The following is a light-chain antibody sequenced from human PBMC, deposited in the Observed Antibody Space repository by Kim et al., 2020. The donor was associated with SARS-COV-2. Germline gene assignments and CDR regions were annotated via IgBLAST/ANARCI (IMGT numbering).Light chain of an antibody. Sequence: SSELTQDPAVSVALGQTVRITCQGDSLRSYYASWYQQKPGQAPVLVIYGKNNRPSGIPDRYSGSCSGNTASLTITGAQAEDEADYYCNSRDSSGNHWVFGGGTKLTVL. CDR2: GKN. V-gene: IGLV3-19*01. CDR3: NSRDSSGNHWV. J-gene: IGLJ3*02. CDR1: SLRSYY.